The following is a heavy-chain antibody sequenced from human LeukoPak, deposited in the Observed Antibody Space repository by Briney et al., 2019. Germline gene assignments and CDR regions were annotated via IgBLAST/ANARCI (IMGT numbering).Heavy chain of an antibody. CDR3: ARDSDSSAWFDY. CDR1: GFTFSNYE. D-gene: IGHD6-19*01. J-gene: IGHJ4*02. Sequence: PGGSLRLSCEVSGFTFSNYEINWVRQAPGKGLEWVSYISSSGRTLYYADSVKGRFTISRDNARNSLYLQMNGLRAEDTAVYYCARDSDSSAWFDYWGQGTLVTVSS. V-gene: IGHV3-48*03. CDR2: ISSSGRTL.